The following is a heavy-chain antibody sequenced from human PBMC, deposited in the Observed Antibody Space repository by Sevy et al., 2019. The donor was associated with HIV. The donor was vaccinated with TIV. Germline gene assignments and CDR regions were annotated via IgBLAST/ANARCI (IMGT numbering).Heavy chain of an antibody. J-gene: IGHJ5*02. V-gene: IGHV4-34*01. CDR2: INHSGST. Sequence: ETLSLTCAVYGGSFSGYYWSWIRQPPGKGLEWIGEINHSGSTNYNPSLKSRVTISVDTSKNQFSLKLSSVTAADTAVYYCARDYSSGLDWGCFDPWGQGTLVTVSS. D-gene: IGHD2-8*02. CDR1: GGSFSGYY. CDR3: ARDYSSGLDWGCFDP.